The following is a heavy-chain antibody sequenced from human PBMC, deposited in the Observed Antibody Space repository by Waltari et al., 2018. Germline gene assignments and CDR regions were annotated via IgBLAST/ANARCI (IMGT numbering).Heavy chain of an antibody. D-gene: IGHD6-6*01. CDR1: GGSFSGYY. CDR2: INHSGST. Sequence: QVQLQQWGAGLLKPSETLSLTCAVYGGSFSGYYWSWIRQPPGKGLEWIGEINHSGSTNYNPSLKSRVTISVDTSKNQFSLKLSSVTAADTAVYYCARLLYSSSPGDYWGQGTLVTVSS. V-gene: IGHV4-34*01. CDR3: ARLLYSSSPGDY. J-gene: IGHJ4*02.